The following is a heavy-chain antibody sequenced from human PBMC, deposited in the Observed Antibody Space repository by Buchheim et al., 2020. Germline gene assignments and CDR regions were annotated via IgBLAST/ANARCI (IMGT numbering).Heavy chain of an antibody. D-gene: IGHD3-10*01. CDR2: ISSSSSTI. CDR1: GFTFSSYS. V-gene: IGHV3-48*02. J-gene: IGHJ6*02. Sequence: EVQLVESGGGLVQPGGSLRLSCAASGFTFSSYSMNWVRQAPGKGLEWVSYISSSSSTIYYADSVKGRFTISRDNAKNSLYLQMNSLRDEDTAVYYCAREQSLYGSRSYFSLATYGMDVWGQGTT. CDR3: AREQSLYGSRSYFSLATYGMDV.